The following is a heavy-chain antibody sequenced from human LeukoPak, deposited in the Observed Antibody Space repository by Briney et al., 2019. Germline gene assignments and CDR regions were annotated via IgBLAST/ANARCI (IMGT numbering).Heavy chain of an antibody. Sequence: SGTLSLTCTVSGGSISSGSYYWSWIRQPAGKGLEWIGRIYTSGSTNYNPSLKSRVTISVDTSKNQFSLKLSSVTAADTAVYYCARDGPEYYDILTGYSPVWFDPWGQGTLVTVSS. V-gene: IGHV4-61*02. D-gene: IGHD3-9*01. J-gene: IGHJ5*02. CDR3: ARDGPEYYDILTGYSPVWFDP. CDR2: IYTSGST. CDR1: GGSISSGSYY.